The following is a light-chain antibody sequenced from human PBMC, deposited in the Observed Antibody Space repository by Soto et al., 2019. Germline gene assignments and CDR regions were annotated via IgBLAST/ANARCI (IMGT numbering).Light chain of an antibody. V-gene: IGKV1-39*01. J-gene: IGKJ2*01. CDR1: QTISTY. Sequence: DIQLTQSPSSLSASVGDRVTITCGASQTISTYLDWYQQKPGKAPRLLIYGASSLVSGVPARFSGSGSGTDFTLTIASLQPEDFSAYYCQQSDSTPYTFGQGTKVDIK. CDR2: GAS. CDR3: QQSDSTPYT.